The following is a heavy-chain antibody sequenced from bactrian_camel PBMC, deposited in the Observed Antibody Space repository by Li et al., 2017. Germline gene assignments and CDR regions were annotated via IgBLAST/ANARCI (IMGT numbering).Heavy chain of an antibody. CDR1: GITYDKPC. CDR2: YGGYGRI. D-gene: IGHD4*01. Sequence: QVQLVESGGGSVQAGGSLRLSCAASGITYDKPCMGWFRQVPGKERERVATYGGYGRISYAGSAEGRFTITRDKDNLYLQMDSLRPSDTGTYYCAVRLNSGCPIRARDFEHWGQGTQVTVS. J-gene: IGHJ4*01. CDR3: AVRLNSGCPIRARDFEH. V-gene: IGHV3S55*01.